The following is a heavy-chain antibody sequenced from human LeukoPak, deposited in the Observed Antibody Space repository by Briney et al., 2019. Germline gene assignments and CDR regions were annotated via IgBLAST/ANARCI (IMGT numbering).Heavy chain of an antibody. CDR3: AKDRCSNGVGCYYYYMDV. Sequence: GGSLRLSCEGSGFSFSSYWMTWVRQLPGKGPEWVANIRQDESERYFADSVKGRFSISRDSSKNILYLQMNSLRAEDTAVYYCAKDRCSNGVGCYYYYMDVWGKGTSVTISS. J-gene: IGHJ6*03. CDR1: GFSFSSYW. D-gene: IGHD2-8*01. V-gene: IGHV3-7*01. CDR2: IRQDESER.